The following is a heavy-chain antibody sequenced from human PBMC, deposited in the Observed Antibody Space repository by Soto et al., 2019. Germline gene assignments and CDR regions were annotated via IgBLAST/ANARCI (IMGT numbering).Heavy chain of an antibody. V-gene: IGHV1-69*06. D-gene: IGHD4-17*01. Sequence: SVKVSCKASGGTFSSYTMHWVRQAPGQRLEWMGGIIAVFGTANYAQKFQGRITITADKSTNTAYMELRSLRSDDTAVYYCASSPPPTVTMYSRFFDLWGRGTLVTVSS. CDR3: ASSPPPTVTMYSRFFDL. CDR2: IIAVFGTA. CDR1: GGTFSSYT. J-gene: IGHJ2*01.